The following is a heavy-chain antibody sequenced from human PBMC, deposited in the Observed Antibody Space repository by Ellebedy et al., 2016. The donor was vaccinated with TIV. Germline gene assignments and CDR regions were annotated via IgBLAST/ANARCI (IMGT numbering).Heavy chain of an antibody. Sequence: PGGSLRLSCAVYGGSLSGYFWSWIRQSPGKGLEWIGEINQTATTNYSPSLKSRVSVSVDTSKNQFSLKLTSVTAADTAVYYCARGGYFDLWGRGTLVTVSS. CDR1: GGSLSGYF. CDR2: INQTATT. CDR3: ARGGYFDL. J-gene: IGHJ2*01. V-gene: IGHV4-34*01. D-gene: IGHD2-2*01.